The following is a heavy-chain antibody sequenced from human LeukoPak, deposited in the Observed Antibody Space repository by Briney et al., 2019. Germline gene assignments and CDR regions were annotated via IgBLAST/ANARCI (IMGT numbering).Heavy chain of an antibody. V-gene: IGHV1-2*02. CDR1: GYTFTGYY. Sequence: ASVKVSCKASGYTFTGYYMHWVRQAPGQGLEWMGWINPNSGGTNYAQKFQGRVTMTRDTSISTAYMELSRLRSDDTAVYYCATEMATIVSAFDIWGQGTMITVSS. CDR2: INPNSGGT. CDR3: ATEMATIVSAFDI. D-gene: IGHD5-24*01. J-gene: IGHJ3*02.